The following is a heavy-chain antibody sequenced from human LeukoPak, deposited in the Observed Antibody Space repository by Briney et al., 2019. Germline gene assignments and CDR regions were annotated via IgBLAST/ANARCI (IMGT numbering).Heavy chain of an antibody. CDR3: AKEVTEYSYGGTYYFDY. Sequence: SGGSLRLSCAASGFTFSSYGMHWVRQAPGKGLEWVAFIRYDGSNKYYADSVKGRFTISRDNSKNTLYLQMNSLRAEDTAVYYCAKEVTEYSYGGTYYFDYWGQGTLVTVSS. D-gene: IGHD5-18*01. CDR1: GFTFSSYG. CDR2: IRYDGSNK. V-gene: IGHV3-30*02. J-gene: IGHJ4*02.